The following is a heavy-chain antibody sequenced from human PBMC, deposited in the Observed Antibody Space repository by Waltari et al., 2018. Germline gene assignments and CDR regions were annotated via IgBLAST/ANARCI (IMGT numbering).Heavy chain of an antibody. V-gene: IGHV4-39*01. D-gene: IGHD3-22*01. Sequence: QLQLQESGPGLVKPSETLSLTCTVSGGSISSSSYYWGWIRQPPGKGLEWIGSIYYSGSTYYNPSLKSRVTISVDTSKNQFSLKLSSVTAADTAVYYCARSSDSSGYYSPSLFDYWGQGTLVTVSS. CDR2: IYYSGST. CDR3: ARSSDSSGYYSPSLFDY. CDR1: GGSISSSSYY. J-gene: IGHJ4*02.